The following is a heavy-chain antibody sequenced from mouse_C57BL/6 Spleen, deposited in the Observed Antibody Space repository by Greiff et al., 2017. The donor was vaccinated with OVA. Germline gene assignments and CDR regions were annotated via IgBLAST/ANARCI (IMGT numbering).Heavy chain of an antibody. Sequence: QVQLQQSGAELVKPGASVKLSCTASGYTFTTYPIEWMKQNHGKSLEWIGNFHPYNDDTKYNEKFKGKATLTVEKYSSTVYLELSRLTSDDSAVDYCARSGSNLHWYFAVWGTGTPVTVSA. CDR2: FHPYNDDT. J-gene: IGHJ1*03. V-gene: IGHV1-47*01. D-gene: IGHD2-5*01. CDR1: GYTFTTYP. CDR3: ARSGSNLHWYFAV.